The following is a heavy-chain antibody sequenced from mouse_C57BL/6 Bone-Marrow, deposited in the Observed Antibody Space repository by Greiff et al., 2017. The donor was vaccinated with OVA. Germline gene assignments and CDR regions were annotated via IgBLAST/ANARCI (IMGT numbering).Heavy chain of an antibody. J-gene: IGHJ2*01. Sequence: EVKLVESGAGLVKPGGSLKLSCAASGFTFSSYAMSWVRQTPEKRLEWVAYISSGGDYIYYADTVKGRFTISRDNARNTLYLQMSSLKSEDTAMYYCTRVYSNYYDYWGQGTTLTVSS. CDR1: GFTFSSYA. V-gene: IGHV5-9-1*02. D-gene: IGHD2-5*01. CDR3: TRVYSNYYDY. CDR2: ISSGGDYI.